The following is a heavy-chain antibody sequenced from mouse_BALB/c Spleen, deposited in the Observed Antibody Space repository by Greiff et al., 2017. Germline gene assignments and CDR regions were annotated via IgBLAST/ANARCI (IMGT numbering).Heavy chain of an antibody. CDR2: IYPGDGST. CDR1: GYTFTSYY. V-gene: IGHV1S56*01. J-gene: IGHJ2*01. Sequence: QVQLKESGPELVKPGASVKMSCKASGYTFTSYYIHWVKQRPGQGLEWIGWIYPGDGSTKYNEKFKGKTTLTADKSSSTAYMLLSSLTSEDSAIYFCAGGWLLRDFDYWGQGTTLTVSS. CDR3: AGGWLLRDFDY. D-gene: IGHD2-3*01.